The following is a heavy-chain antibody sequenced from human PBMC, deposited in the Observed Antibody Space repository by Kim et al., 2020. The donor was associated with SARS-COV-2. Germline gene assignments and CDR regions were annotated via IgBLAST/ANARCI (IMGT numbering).Heavy chain of an antibody. CDR1: GFTVSSNY. CDR3: ARAIAVAGTRAWAHFDY. Sequence: GGSLRLSCAASGFTVSSNYMSWVRQAPGKGLEWVSVIYSGGSTYYADSVKGRFTISRDNSKNTLYLQMNSLRAEDTAVYYCARAIAVAGTRAWAHFDYWGQGTLVTVSS. D-gene: IGHD6-19*01. V-gene: IGHV3-53*01. J-gene: IGHJ4*02. CDR2: IYSGGST.